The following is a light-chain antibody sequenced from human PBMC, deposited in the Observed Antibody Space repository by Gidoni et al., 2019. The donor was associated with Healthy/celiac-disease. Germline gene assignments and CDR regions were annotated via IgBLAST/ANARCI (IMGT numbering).Light chain of an antibody. Sequence: SYELTPPPSVSVATGQTARIPGSGDALPKKYAYWYQQKSGQPPVLVIYEDSKRPSGIPERFSGSSSGTMATLTISGAQVEDEADYYCYSTDSSGNHRGVFGGGTKLTVL. V-gene: IGLV3-10*01. CDR3: YSTDSSGNHRGV. J-gene: IGLJ3*02. CDR1: ALPKKY. CDR2: EDS.